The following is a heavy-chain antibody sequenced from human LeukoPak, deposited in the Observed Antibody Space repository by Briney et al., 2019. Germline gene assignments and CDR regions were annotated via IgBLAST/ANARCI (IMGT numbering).Heavy chain of an antibody. CDR3: AKWGDNDVLTGYYVPDY. J-gene: IGHJ4*02. CDR1: GFTFSNYA. CDR2: ILGSGGST. V-gene: IGHV3-23*01. Sequence: GASLRLSCAASGFTFSNYAMSWVRQAPGKRLEWVSAILGSGGSTYYADSVKGRFTVSRDNSKSTLYLQMNSLRAEDTALYYCAKWGDNDVLTGYYVPDYWGQGTWSPSPQ. D-gene: IGHD3-9*01.